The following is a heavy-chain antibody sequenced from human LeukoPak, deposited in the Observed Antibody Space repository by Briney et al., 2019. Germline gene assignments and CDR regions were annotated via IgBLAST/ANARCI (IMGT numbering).Heavy chain of an antibody. CDR1: GGCLSGYY. J-gene: IGHJ4*02. D-gene: IGHD3-22*01. Sequence: SETLTLTCAVYGGCLSGYYWSWIRQPPGKGLEWIGKTNHSGSTNYNPSLKSRVTISVDTSKNQFSLKLSSVTAADTAVYYCARSPHDSSGYSTFDYWGQGTLVTVSS. V-gene: IGHV4-34*01. CDR3: ARSPHDSSGYSTFDY. CDR2: TNHSGST.